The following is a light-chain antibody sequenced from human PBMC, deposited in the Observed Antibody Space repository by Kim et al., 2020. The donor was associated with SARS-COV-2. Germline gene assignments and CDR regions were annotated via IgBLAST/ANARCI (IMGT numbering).Light chain of an antibody. J-gene: IGLJ2*01. CDR1: SGNGSGYTY. CDR2: EDS. V-gene: IGLV2-8*01. CDR3: SSYAGSHNLV. Sequence: GQSVTISCTGTSGNGSGYTYVYWYQQHPGKAPKLMIYEDSKRPPGVPDPFSGSKSGNTASLTVSGLQAEDEADYYCSSYAGSHNLVFGGGTQLTVL.